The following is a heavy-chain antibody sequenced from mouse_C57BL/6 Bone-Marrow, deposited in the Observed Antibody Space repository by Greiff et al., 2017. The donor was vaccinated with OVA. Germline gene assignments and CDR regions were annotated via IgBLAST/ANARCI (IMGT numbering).Heavy chain of an antibody. J-gene: IGHJ1*03. CDR2: INYDGSST. V-gene: IGHV5-16*01. CDR1: GFTFSDYY. CDR3: ARDGNYGSSYDWYFDV. Sequence: EVNVVESEGGLVQPGSSMKLSCTASGFTFSDYYMAWVRQVPEKGLEWVANINYDGSSTYYLDSLKSRFIISRDNAKNILYLQMSSLKSEDTATYYCARDGNYGSSYDWYFDVWGTGTTVTVSS. D-gene: IGHD1-1*01.